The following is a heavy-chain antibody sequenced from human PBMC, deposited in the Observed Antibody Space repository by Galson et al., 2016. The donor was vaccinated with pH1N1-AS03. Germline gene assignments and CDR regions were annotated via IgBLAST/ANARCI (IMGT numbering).Heavy chain of an antibody. CDR2: ISSRGSTE. CDR3: ARDWGFSWTSRPTFDF. D-gene: IGHD6-13*01. J-gene: IGHJ3*01. V-gene: IGHV3-11*01. CDR1: GFTFTDYY. Sequence: SLRLSCAASGFTFTDYYMTWIRQAPGKGLELISYISSRGSTEYYADSVKGRSAISRDDTKKSVYLQMDRLRVEDTAVYYCARDWGFSWTSRPTFDFWGQGTMVAVSA.